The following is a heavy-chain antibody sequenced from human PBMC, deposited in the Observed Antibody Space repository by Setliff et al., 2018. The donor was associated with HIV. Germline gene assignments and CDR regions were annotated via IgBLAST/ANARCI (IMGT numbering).Heavy chain of an antibody. V-gene: IGHV4-59*01. Sequence: SETLSLTCTVSGGSISSYYWSWIRQPPEKGLEWIGYIYDRGGTNYNPSLKSRVTISLDTSKNQFSLKLNSVTAADTAVYYCARADCSGGCCYSYWGQGALVTVSS. J-gene: IGHJ4*02. D-gene: IGHD2-15*01. CDR1: GGSISSYY. CDR2: IYDRGGT. CDR3: ARADCSGGCCYSY.